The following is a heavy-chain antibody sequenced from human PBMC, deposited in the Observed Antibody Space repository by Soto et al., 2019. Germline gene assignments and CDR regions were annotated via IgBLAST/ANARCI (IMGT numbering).Heavy chain of an antibody. CDR3: VSQTGDDAFDI. CDR2: ISSNGGST. Sequence: GGSLRLSCSASGFTFSSYAMHWVRQAPGKGLEYVSAISSNGGSTYYADSVKGRFTISRDNSKNTLYLQMSSLRAEDTAVYYCVSQTGDDAFDIWGQGTMVTVSS. D-gene: IGHD7-27*01. CDR1: GFTFSSYA. V-gene: IGHV3-64D*06. J-gene: IGHJ3*02.